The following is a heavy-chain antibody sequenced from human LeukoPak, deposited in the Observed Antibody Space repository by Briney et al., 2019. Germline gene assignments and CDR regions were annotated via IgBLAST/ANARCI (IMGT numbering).Heavy chain of an antibody. CDR3: AKFGSGTTYPRRAFDI. J-gene: IGHJ3*02. D-gene: IGHD2-15*01. V-gene: IGHV3-30*04. Sequence: GGSLRLSCAASGFTFSSYAMHWVRQAPGKGLEWVAVISYDGSNKYYADSVKGRFTISRDNSKNTLYLQMNSLRAEDTAVYYCAKFGSGTTYPRRAFDIWGQGTMVTVSS. CDR1: GFTFSSYA. CDR2: ISYDGSNK.